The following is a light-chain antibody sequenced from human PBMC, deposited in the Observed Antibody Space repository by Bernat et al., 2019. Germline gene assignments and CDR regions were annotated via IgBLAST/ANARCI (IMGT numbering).Light chain of an antibody. CDR2: KAS. CDR1: HSISSW. J-gene: IGKJ1*01. Sequence: DIQMTQSPSTLSASVGDRVTITCRASHSISSWLAWYQQKPGKAPKLLIYKASSLESGVPSRFSGSGSGTEFTLTISSLQPDDFATYYCQQDNSYSGTFGQGTKVEIK. CDR3: QQDNSYSGT. V-gene: IGKV1-5*03.